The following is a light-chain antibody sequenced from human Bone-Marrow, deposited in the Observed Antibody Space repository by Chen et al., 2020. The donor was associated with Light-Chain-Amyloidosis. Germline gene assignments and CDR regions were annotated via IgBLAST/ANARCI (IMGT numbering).Light chain of an antibody. V-gene: IGLV1-51*02. CDR3: GSWDSSLSAMV. CDR1: YRNLGDNY. J-gene: IGLJ2*01. CDR2: ETQ. Sequence: QSVLTQPPSVSAAPGQKISISCSGNYRNLGDNYVSWYHQVPGTAPKLLNYETQSRPSGIPARFSGSKSGTSATLGISGLQTGDEADYYCGSWDSSLSAMVFGGGTKVTVL.